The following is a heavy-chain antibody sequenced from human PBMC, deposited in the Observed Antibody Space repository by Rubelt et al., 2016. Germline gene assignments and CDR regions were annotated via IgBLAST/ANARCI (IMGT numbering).Heavy chain of an antibody. CDR2: ISGSGGST. V-gene: IGHV3-23*01. Sequence: AASGFTFSSYGMHWVRQAPGKGLEWVSAISGSGGSTYYADSVKGRFTISRDNSKNTLYLQMNSLRAEDTAVYYCAKDYHMDVWGQGTTVTVSS. D-gene: IGHD3-16*02. CDR3: AKDYHMDV. J-gene: IGHJ6*02. CDR1: GFTFSSYG.